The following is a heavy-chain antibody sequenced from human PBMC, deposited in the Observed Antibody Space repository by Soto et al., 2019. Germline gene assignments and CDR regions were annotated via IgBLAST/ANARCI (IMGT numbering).Heavy chain of an antibody. D-gene: IGHD6-13*01. CDR3: GRGPSPRAPAGGTPYYYAMDV. J-gene: IGHJ6*02. V-gene: IGHV1-8*02. CDR2: MNPINGAA. Sequence: VASVKVSCKASGYDFTAYDINWVRQASGQGLEWMGWMNPINGAAGSARRFQGRVSMTRNTATGTAYLELTNLRSDDTAVYFCGRGPSPRAPAGGTPYYYAMDVWGQGTTVTGLL. CDR1: GYDFTAYD.